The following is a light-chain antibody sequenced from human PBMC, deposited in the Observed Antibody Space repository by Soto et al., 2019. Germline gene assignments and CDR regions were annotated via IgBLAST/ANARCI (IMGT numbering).Light chain of an antibody. Sequence: DIQMTQSPSTLSASVGDRVTFTCRASQSIRIWLAWYQQKPGKAPKLLIYDASNLESGVPSRFSGSGSGTEFTLTISSLQSDDFATYDCQPYGIYPWTFGQGTKVEIK. CDR1: QSIRIW. V-gene: IGKV1-5*01. J-gene: IGKJ1*01. CDR3: QPYGIYPWT. CDR2: DAS.